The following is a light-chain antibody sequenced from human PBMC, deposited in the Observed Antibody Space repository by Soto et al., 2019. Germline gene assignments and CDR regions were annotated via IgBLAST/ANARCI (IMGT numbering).Light chain of an antibody. CDR3: QSYDSSLSGSYV. Sequence: SVLTQPPPGSGAPGQRITISCTGGRSNNGAGYDVHWYQQLPGTAPKLLIYDNTNRPSGVPDRFSGSKSGTSASLAITGLQAEDEADYYCQSYDSSLSGSYVFGTGTKVTVL. V-gene: IGLV1-40*01. J-gene: IGLJ1*01. CDR1: RSNNGAGYD. CDR2: DNT.